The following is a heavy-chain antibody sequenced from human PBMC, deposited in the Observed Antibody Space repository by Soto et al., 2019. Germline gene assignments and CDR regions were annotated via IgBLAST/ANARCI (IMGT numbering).Heavy chain of an antibody. Sequence: SETLSLTCTVSGGSVSSGSHFWSWIRQPPGKGLDWIGYIYYSASTNYNPSLKSRVTISVDTSKNQFSLKLSSVTAADTAVYYCASLNHIYSGSYPSHFDYWGQGTLVTVSS. D-gene: IGHD1-26*01. CDR2: IYYSAST. J-gene: IGHJ4*02. CDR1: GGSVSSGSHF. V-gene: IGHV4-61*01. CDR3: ASLNHIYSGSYPSHFDY.